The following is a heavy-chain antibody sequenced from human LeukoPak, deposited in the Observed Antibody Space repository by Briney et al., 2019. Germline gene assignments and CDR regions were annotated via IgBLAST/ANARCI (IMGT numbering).Heavy chain of an antibody. CDR2: ISYDGSNK. Sequence: GRSLRLSCAASGFTFSSYATHWVRQAPGKGLEWVAVISYDGSNKYYADSVKGRFTISRDNSKNTLYLQMNSLRAEDTAVYYCARALFDYWGQGTLVTVSS. CDR3: ARALFDY. J-gene: IGHJ4*02. V-gene: IGHV3-30*04. CDR1: GFTFSSYA.